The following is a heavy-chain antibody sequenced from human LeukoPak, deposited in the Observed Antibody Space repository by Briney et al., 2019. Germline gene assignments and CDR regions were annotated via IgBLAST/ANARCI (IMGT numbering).Heavy chain of an antibody. J-gene: IGHJ4*02. CDR2: VYYSGTT. Sequence: PSETLSLTCTVSGGSITNYYWSWIRQPPGKGLEWIGYVYYSGTTNYNPSLESRVTISVDTSKNQFSLKLRSVTGADTAVYYCARVAGYSIVFDYWGQGTLVTVSS. V-gene: IGHV4-59*01. CDR3: ARVAGYSIVFDY. CDR1: GGSITNYY. D-gene: IGHD3-22*01.